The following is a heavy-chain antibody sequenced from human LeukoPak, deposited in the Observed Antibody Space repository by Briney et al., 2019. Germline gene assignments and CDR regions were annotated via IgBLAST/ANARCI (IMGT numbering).Heavy chain of an antibody. CDR2: FDPEDGET. Sequence: ASVTVSYTVSGYTLTELSMHWVRQAPGKGLEWMGGFDPEDGETIYAQKFQGRVTMTEDTSTDTAYMELSSLRSEDTAVYYCATAALELRAFDIWGQGTMVTVSS. V-gene: IGHV1-24*01. CDR1: GYTLTELS. J-gene: IGHJ3*02. CDR3: ATAALELRAFDI. D-gene: IGHD1-7*01.